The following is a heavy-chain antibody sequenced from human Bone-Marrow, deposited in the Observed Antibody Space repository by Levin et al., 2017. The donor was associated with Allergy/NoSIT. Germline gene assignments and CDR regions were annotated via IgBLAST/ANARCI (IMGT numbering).Heavy chain of an antibody. J-gene: IGHJ6*03. D-gene: IGHD6-13*01. CDR3: ARVPSSSWYLPYYYYYMDV. CDR1: GYTFTGYY. V-gene: IGHV1-2*02. CDR2: INPNSGGT. Sequence: ASVKVSCKASGYTFTGYYMHWVRQAPGQGLEWMGWINPNSGGTNYAQKFQGRVTMTRDTSISTAYMELSRLRSDDTAVYYCARVPSSSWYLPYYYYYMDVWGKGTTVTVSS.